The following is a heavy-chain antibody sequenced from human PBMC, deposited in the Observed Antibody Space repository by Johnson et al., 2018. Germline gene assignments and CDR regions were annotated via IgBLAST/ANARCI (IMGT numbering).Heavy chain of an antibody. V-gene: IGHV3-7*01. CDR3: VRYATMDY. D-gene: IGHD3-10*01. J-gene: IGHJ4*02. CDR1: GFAFSRSW. CDR2: IKEDGSDK. Sequence: VQLQESGGGVVQPGRSLRISCEASGFAFSRSWMTWARQVPGKGLEWVATIKEDGSDKHYVDSVKGRFTISRDNARNSLFLQMNSLRVEDTAVYYCVRYATMDYWGQGALVTVSS.